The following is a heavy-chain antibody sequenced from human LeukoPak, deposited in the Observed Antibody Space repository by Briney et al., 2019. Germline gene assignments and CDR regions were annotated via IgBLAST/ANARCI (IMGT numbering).Heavy chain of an antibody. CDR1: GFTFSSYA. CDR3: ARERRGYCSSTSCSWFDP. D-gene: IGHD2-2*01. Sequence: GGSLRLSCAASGFTFSSYAMSWVRQAPGKGLEWVSYISSSGSTIYYADSVKGRFTISRDNAKNSLYLQMNSLRAEDTAVYYCARERRGYCSSTSCSWFDPWGQGTLVTVSS. J-gene: IGHJ5*02. CDR2: ISSSGSTI. V-gene: IGHV3-48*04.